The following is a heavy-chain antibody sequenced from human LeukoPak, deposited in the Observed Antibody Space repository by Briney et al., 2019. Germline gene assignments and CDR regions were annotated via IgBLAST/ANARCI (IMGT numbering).Heavy chain of an antibody. V-gene: IGHV1-2*02. J-gene: IGHJ4*02. CDR1: GYTFTGYY. CDR3: TSAGPSYYSDSSGFYYYFDY. Sequence: ASVKVSCRASGYTFTGYYLHWLRQAPGQALEWMGWMNPNSGGTNYAQKFQGRVTMTRDTSISAAYMELSRLRLDDTAVYYCTSAGPSYYSDSSGFYYYFDYWGQGTLVTVSP. D-gene: IGHD3-22*01. CDR2: MNPNSGGT.